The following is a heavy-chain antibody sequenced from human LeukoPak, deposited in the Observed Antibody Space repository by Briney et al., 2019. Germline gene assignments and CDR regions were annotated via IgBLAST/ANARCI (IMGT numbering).Heavy chain of an antibody. CDR2: IYPGDSDT. CDR1: GYIFTSYW. D-gene: IGHD3-9*01. Sequence: GESLKISCKGSGYIFTSYWIGWVRQMPGKGLEWMGIIYPGDSDTRYSPSFQGQVTISADKSISTAYLQWSSLKASDTAMYYCARQGGDDILTGPFDYWGQGTLVTVSS. CDR3: ARQGGDDILTGPFDY. J-gene: IGHJ4*02. V-gene: IGHV5-51*01.